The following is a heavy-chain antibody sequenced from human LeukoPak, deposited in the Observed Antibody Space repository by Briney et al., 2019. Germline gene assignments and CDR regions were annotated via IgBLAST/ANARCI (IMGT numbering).Heavy chain of an antibody. J-gene: IGHJ3*02. V-gene: IGHV1-46*01. Sequence: ASVKLSCKASGYTFTRYYMHWVRQAPGPGLEWMGIINPSGGSTTYAQKFQGRVTMTRDTSTSTVYMELSSLRSEDTAVYYCARDKGDSGYNSDSFDIWGQGTVVTVSS. CDR2: INPSGGST. D-gene: IGHD5-12*01. CDR3: ARDKGDSGYNSDSFDI. CDR1: GYTFTRYY.